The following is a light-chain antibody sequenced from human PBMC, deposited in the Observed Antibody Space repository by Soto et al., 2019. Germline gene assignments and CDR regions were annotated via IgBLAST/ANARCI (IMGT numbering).Light chain of an antibody. CDR2: NVN. CDR3: CSYAGTYNLV. J-gene: IGLJ2*01. Sequence: QSVLTQPRSVSGSPGQSVTISCTGTSSDVGRYDYVSWCQQHPGEAPKLLIYNVNKRPSGVPDRFSGSKSGNTASLTISGLQAEDEADYYCCSYAGTYNLVFGGGTKVTVL. V-gene: IGLV2-11*01. CDR1: SSDVGRYDY.